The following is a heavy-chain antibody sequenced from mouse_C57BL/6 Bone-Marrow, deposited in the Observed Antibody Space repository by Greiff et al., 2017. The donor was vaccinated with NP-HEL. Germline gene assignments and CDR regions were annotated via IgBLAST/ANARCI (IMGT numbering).Heavy chain of an antibody. CDR1: GYSITSGYY. D-gene: IGHD2-2*01. CDR2: ISYDGSN. J-gene: IGHJ3*01. Sequence: VQLKESGPGLVKPSQSLSLTCSVTGYSITSGYYWNWIRQFPGNKLEWMGYISYDGSNNYNPSLKNRISITRDTSKNQFFLKLNSVTTEDTATYYCARDQRGVTTPFAYWGQGTLVTVSA. CDR3: ARDQRGVTTPFAY. V-gene: IGHV3-6*01.